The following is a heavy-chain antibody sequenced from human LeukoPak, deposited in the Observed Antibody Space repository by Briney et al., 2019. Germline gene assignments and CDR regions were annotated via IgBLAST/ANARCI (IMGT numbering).Heavy chain of an antibody. V-gene: IGHV3-43D*03. CDR2: ISWDGGST. CDR3: AKGEGSGILGYFDY. D-gene: IGHD3-10*01. CDR1: GFTFDDYA. Sequence: PGGSLRLSCAASGFTFDDYAMHWVRQAPGKGLEWVSLISWDGGSTYYADSVKGRFTISRDNSKNSLYLQMNSPRAEDTALYYCAKGEGSGILGYFDYWGQGTLVTVSS. J-gene: IGHJ4*02.